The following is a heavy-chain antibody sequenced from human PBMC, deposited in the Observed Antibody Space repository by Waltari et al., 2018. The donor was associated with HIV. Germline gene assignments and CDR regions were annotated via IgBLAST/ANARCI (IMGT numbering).Heavy chain of an antibody. CDR3: AKVREKQLWLRNWDFDL. CDR2: ISSSGSSI. CDR1: GFTFSSYE. V-gene: IGHV3-48*03. J-gene: IGHJ2*01. Sequence: EVTLVESGGGLVQPGGSVRLSCAASGFTFSSYEMNWVRQAPGKWLEWISYISSSGSSIYYADSVKGRFTISRDNGKKSLYLQMNILRAEDTAVYYCAKVREKQLWLRNWDFDLWGRGTLVTVSS. D-gene: IGHD5-18*01.